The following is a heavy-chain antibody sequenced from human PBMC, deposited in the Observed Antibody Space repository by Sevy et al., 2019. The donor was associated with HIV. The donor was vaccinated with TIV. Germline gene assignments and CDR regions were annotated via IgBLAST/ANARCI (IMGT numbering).Heavy chain of an antibody. V-gene: IGHV3-30*02. J-gene: IGHJ4*02. Sequence: GGSLRLSCAASGFTFSSYGMHWVRQAPGKGLEWVAFIRYDGSNKYYADSVKGRFTISRDNSKNTLYLKMNSLRAGDTAVYYCAKEARRIRYFDWPPIGYYFDYWGQGTLVTVSS. D-gene: IGHD3-9*01. CDR3: AKEARRIRYFDWPPIGYYFDY. CDR1: GFTFSSYG. CDR2: IRYDGSNK.